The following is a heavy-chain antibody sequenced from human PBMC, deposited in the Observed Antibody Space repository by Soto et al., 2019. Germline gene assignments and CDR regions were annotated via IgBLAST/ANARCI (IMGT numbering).Heavy chain of an antibody. CDR3: AKDRGSGWTFDY. Sequence: PGGSLRLSCVASGFIFRNYGLHWVRQAPGKGLEWVAVLWSDGSNKYYADSVKGRFTISRDNSKNTLYLQMNSLRAEDTAVYYCAKDRGSGWTFDYWGQGTLVTVSS. CDR1: GFIFRNYG. J-gene: IGHJ4*02. V-gene: IGHV3-30*02. D-gene: IGHD6-19*01. CDR2: LWSDGSNK.